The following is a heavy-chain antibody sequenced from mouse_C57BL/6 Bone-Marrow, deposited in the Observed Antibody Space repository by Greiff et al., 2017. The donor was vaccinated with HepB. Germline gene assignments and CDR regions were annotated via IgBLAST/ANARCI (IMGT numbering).Heavy chain of an antibody. CDR2: SRNKANDYTT. CDR1: GFTFSDFY. V-gene: IGHV7-1*01. J-gene: IGHJ4*01. CDR3: ARDALYYSAMDY. Sequence: EVKLMESGGGLVQSGRSLRLSCATSGFTFSDFYMEWVRQAPGKGLEWIAASRNKANDYTTEYSASVKGRFIVSRDTSQSILYLQMNALRAEDTAIYYCARDALYYSAMDYWGQGTSVTVSS.